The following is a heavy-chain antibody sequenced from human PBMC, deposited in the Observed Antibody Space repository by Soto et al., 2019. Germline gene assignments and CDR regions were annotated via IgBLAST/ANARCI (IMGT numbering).Heavy chain of an antibody. Sequence: ESLRLSCAAYGFTFTRYSMNWVRQAPGKGLEWVSSISSTTNYIYYGDSMKGRFTISRENAKNSLYLEMNSLRAEDTAVYYCARESEDLTSNFDYWGQGTLVTVSS. J-gene: IGHJ4*02. CDR3: ARESEDLTSNFDY. CDR2: ISSTTNYI. V-gene: IGHV3-21*06. CDR1: GFTFTRYS.